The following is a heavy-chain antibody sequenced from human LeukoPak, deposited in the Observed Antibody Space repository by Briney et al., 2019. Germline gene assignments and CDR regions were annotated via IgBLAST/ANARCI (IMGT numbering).Heavy chain of an antibody. J-gene: IGHJ6*04. Sequence: PGGSLRLSRAASGFTFSSYGMHWVRQAPGKGLEWVAVIWYDGSNKYYADSVKGRFTISRDNSKNTLYLQMNSLRAEDTAVYYCARDLGDYGIEFYYYYGMDVWGKGTTVTVSS. V-gene: IGHV3-33*01. CDR3: ARDLGDYGIEFYYYYGMDV. D-gene: IGHD4-17*01. CDR2: IWYDGSNK. CDR1: GFTFSSYG.